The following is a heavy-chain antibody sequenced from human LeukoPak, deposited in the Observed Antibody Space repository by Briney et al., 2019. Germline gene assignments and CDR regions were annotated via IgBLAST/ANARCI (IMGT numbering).Heavy chain of an antibody. D-gene: IGHD3-10*01. J-gene: IGHJ4*02. CDR1: GYSFTNYW. V-gene: IGHV5-10-1*01. CDR2: IDPSDSYT. Sequence: GESLKISCKGSGYSFTNYWITWVRQMPGKGLEWMGRIDPSDSYTNYSPSFQDHVTISADRSISAAYLQWSSLKASDTAMYYCARLKYYGSGSYYFAYWGQGTLVTVSS. CDR3: ARLKYYGSGSYYFAY.